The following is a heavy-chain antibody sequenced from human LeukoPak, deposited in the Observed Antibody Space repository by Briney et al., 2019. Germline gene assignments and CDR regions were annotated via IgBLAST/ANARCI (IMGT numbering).Heavy chain of an antibody. J-gene: IGHJ3*02. CDR1: GGSIRSYY. CDR2: IYYSGST. CDR3: ARGWVSSSWYGDFDI. V-gene: IGHV4-59*08. Sequence: SQTLSLTCTVSGGSIRSYYWSWIRQPPGKGLGWIGYIYYSGSTNYNPSLKSRVTMSVDTSKNQFSLKLSSVTAADTAVYYCARGWVSSSWYGDFDIWGQGTMVTVSS. D-gene: IGHD6-13*01.